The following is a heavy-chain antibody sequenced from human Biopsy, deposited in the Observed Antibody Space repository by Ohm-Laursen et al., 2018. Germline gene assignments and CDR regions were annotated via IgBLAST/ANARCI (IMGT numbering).Heavy chain of an antibody. Sequence: SLRLSCSASGFTVSRNYMTWVRQAPGKGLEWVSVIDSGGYTHYTDSVKGRFTISRDNSKNTLYLQMSNLSAEDTAVYYCARSTYYYESSGTRRGLDIWGQGTMVTVSS. V-gene: IGHV3-53*01. CDR2: IDSGGYT. CDR3: ARSTYYYESSGTRRGLDI. J-gene: IGHJ3*02. D-gene: IGHD3-22*01. CDR1: GFTVSRNY.